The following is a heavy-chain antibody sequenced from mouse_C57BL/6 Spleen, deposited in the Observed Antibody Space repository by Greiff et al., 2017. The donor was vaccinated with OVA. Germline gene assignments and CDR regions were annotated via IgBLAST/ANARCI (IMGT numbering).Heavy chain of an antibody. Sequence: VQLKQSGPELVKPGASVKISCKASGYSFTGYYMNWVKQSPEKSLEWIGEINPSTGGTTYNQKFKAKATLTVDKSSSTAYMQLKSLTSEDSAVYYCARHYYGSSPDVWGTGTTVTVSS. D-gene: IGHD1-1*01. J-gene: IGHJ1*03. V-gene: IGHV1-42*01. CDR2: INPSTGGT. CDR1: GYSFTGYY. CDR3: ARHYYGSSPDV.